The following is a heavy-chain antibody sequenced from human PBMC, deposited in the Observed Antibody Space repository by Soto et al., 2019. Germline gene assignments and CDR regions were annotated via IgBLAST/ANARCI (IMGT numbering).Heavy chain of an antibody. CDR3: AKDNHLLAVAGYDY. Sequence: EVQLLESGGGLVQPGGSLRLSCAASGFTFSSDAMSWVRQAPGKGLEWVSAISGSGGSTYYADSVKGRFTISRDNSKNTLYLLMNSLRAEDTAVYYCAKDNHLLAVAGYDYWGQGILVTVSS. V-gene: IGHV3-23*01. J-gene: IGHJ4*02. CDR1: GFTFSSDA. D-gene: IGHD6-19*01. CDR2: ISGSGGST.